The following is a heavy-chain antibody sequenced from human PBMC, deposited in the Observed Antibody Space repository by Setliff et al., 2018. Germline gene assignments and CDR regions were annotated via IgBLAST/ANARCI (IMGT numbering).Heavy chain of an antibody. Sequence: ASVKVSCKASGYTFTSYAMHWVRQAPGQRLEWMGWINAGNGNTKYSQKFQGRVTITRDTSASTAYMELRSLRSDDTVVYYCARVPPYYDFWSGYYGDVLWGYMDVWGKGTTVTVSS. CDR1: GYTFTSYA. CDR3: ARVPPYYDFWSGYYGDVLWGYMDV. CDR2: INAGNGNT. D-gene: IGHD3-3*01. V-gene: IGHV1-3*01. J-gene: IGHJ6*03.